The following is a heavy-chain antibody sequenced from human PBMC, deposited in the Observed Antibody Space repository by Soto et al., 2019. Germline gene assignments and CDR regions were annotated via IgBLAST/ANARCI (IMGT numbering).Heavy chain of an antibody. CDR3: ARGGGSTDYVANYYFDY. CDR2: INYSGNT. D-gene: IGHD4-17*01. V-gene: IGHV4-30-2*01. Sequence: QLRLQESGSGLVKPSQTLSLTCTVSGGSLSSGSFSWGWIRQPPGKGLEWIGYINYSGNTYYNPSLRRRVTISRDLSSNQFSRKLGSVTAADTAVYYCARGGGSTDYVANYYFDYWGRGTLVTVSS. J-gene: IGHJ4*02. CDR1: GGSLSSGSFS.